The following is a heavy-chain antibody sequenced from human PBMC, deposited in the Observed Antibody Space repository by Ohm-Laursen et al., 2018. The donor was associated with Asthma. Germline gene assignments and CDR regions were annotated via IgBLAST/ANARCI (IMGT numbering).Heavy chain of an antibody. J-gene: IGHJ4*02. V-gene: IGHV4-4*03. CDR2: IYHRGST. CDR3: ASSLIDYCSGGSCYSSDY. D-gene: IGHD2-15*01. CDR1: GGSISSSNW. Sequence: PGALSLTCAVSGGSISSSNWWSWVRQPPGKGLEWIGEIYHRGSTNYNPSLKNRVTISVDKSKNQFSLKLSSVTAADTAVYYCASSLIDYCSGGSCYSSDYWGQGTLVTVSS.